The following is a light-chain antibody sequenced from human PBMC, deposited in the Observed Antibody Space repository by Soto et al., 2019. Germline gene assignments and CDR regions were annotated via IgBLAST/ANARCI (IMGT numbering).Light chain of an antibody. CDR1: RGHSNYA. CDR2: VNSDGSH. Sequence: QSVLTQSPSASASLGASVKLTCTLSRGHSNYAIAWHQQQPEKGPRYLMKVNSDGSHRKGDGIPDRFSGSSSGAQRYLTISSLQSEDEADYYCQTWGTGIRVFGTGTKLTVL. CDR3: QTWGTGIRV. V-gene: IGLV4-69*01. J-gene: IGLJ1*01.